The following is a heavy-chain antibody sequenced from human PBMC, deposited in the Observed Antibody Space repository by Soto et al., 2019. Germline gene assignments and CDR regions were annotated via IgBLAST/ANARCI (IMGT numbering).Heavy chain of an antibody. Sequence: SETLSLTCTISGGSISGSAWSWIRQPPGKGLEWIGFIHDSGSYNSKSSLRSRLNMSFGPSSNQFSLKLSSVTAADTAVYFCAREGGESSDGLYYFDSWGQGSLVTVSS. D-gene: IGHD3-16*01. V-gene: IGHV4-59*12. CDR2: IHDSGSY. CDR1: GGSISGSA. CDR3: AREGGESSDGLYYFDS. J-gene: IGHJ4*02.